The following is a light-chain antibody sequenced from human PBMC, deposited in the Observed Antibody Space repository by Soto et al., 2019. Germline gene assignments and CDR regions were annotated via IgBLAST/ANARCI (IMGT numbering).Light chain of an antibody. Sequence: QPASVSGSPGQSITISCTGTTSDVGTYKFVSWYQQHPGIAPKLMIYEVSERPSGVSNRFSGSKSGNTASLTISGLQAEDEADYYCCSHAGSHVIFGGGTQLTVL. CDR3: CSHAGSHVI. J-gene: IGLJ2*01. CDR1: TSDVGTYKF. V-gene: IGLV2-23*02. CDR2: EVS.